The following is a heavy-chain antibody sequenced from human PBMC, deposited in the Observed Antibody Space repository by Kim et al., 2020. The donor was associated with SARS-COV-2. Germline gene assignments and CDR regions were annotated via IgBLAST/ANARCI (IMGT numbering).Heavy chain of an antibody. V-gene: IGHV4-59*13. CDR2: IYYSGIT. CDR3: ARAPEGSDSWTFDN. Sequence: SETLSLTCSVSGGSITSYYWSWIRQPPGKGLEWIGYIYYSGITNYNPSLKSRVTISIDTSKKQFSLKLTSVTAADTAVYYCARAPEGSDSWTFDNWGQGNLVTVSS. CDR1: GGSITSYY. D-gene: IGHD3-3*01. J-gene: IGHJ4*02.